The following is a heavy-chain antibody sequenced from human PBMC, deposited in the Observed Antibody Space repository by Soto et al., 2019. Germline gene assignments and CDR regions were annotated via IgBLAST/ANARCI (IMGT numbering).Heavy chain of an antibody. CDR1: GGTFSSYT. CDR2: IIPILGIA. Sequence: VQLVQSGAEVKKPGSSVKVSCKASGGTFSSYTISWVRQAPGHGLEWMGRIIPILGIANYAQKFQGRVTINADKSTSTAYMEMSSLRSEDTAVYYCARDSGDDFWSGQNHYMAVWGKGTTVTVSS. D-gene: IGHD3-3*01. V-gene: IGHV1-69*08. CDR3: ARDSGDDFWSGQNHYMAV. J-gene: IGHJ6*03.